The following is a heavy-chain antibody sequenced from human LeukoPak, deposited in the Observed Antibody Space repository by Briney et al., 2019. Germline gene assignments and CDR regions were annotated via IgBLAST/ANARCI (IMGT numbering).Heavy chain of an antibody. D-gene: IGHD5-24*01. J-gene: IGHJ4*02. Sequence: GGSLRLSCAASGLTFSSYGMHWVRQAPGKGLEWVAVIWYDGSNKYYADSVKGRFTISRDNSKNTLYLQMNSLRAEDTAVYYCARDLGDGYNPPDFDYWGQGTLVTVSS. CDR1: GLTFSSYG. CDR3: ARDLGDGYNPPDFDY. CDR2: IWYDGSNK. V-gene: IGHV3-33*01.